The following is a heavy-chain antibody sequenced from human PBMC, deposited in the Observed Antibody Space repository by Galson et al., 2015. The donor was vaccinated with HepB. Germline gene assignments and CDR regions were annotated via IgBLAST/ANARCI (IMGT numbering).Heavy chain of an antibody. V-gene: IGHV5-51*01. D-gene: IGHD3-16*01. CDR3: ASLRGADPLGFDY. CDR2: IYPGDSDT. CDR1: GYSFTTYW. Sequence: QSGAEVKEPGESLKISCKGPGYSFTTYWIGWVRQMPGKGLGWMGIIYPGDSDTRYNPSFQGQVTISADRSISTAYLQWSSLKASDTAMYYCASLRGADPLGFDYWGQGTLDTVSS. J-gene: IGHJ4*02.